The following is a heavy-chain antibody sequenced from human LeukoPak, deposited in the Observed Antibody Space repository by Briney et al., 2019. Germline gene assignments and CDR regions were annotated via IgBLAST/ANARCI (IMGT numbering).Heavy chain of an antibody. V-gene: IGHV3-23*01. Sequence: GRCLRFSHAVSGFTFNDYSMNWVSGASGRGLEWGSAITGSGGSTYYADSSKGRFTNHRDNPKTRLHRQMNRVTSGHAAVFFCAKDAERDTSGYYYYYGMDVWGQGTTVTVSS. D-gene: IGHD3-22*01. CDR1: GFTFNDYS. CDR2: ITGSGGST. J-gene: IGHJ6*02. CDR3: AKDAERDTSGYYYYYGMDV.